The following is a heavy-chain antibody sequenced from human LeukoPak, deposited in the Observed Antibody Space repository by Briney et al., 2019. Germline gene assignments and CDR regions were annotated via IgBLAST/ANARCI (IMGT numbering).Heavy chain of an antibody. CDR3: AKTKSFWAPFDY. CDR1: GFTFSNYA. Sequence: GGSLRLSCAASGFTFSNYAMGWVRQAPGKGLEWVSAIDGCGGSTSYAHSVRGRFTIPRGNSMKTGYLQMNSLRAEDTAVYYCAKTKSFWAPFDYWGQGTLVTVSS. V-gene: IGHV3-23*01. J-gene: IGHJ4*02. D-gene: IGHD1-26*01. CDR2: IDGCGGST.